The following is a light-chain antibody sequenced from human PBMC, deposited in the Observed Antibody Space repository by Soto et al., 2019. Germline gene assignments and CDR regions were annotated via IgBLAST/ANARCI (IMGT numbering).Light chain of an antibody. Sequence: DIQMTQSTSTLSDSVRDTVTITCLASESIDNWLAWYQQKPGKAPKLLIFAASTLVRGVPSRFSGRGSGTEFTLTISSLQADDYATFYCQQYHTDWTFGQGSNVDIK. CDR2: AAS. J-gene: IGKJ1*01. CDR3: QQYHTDWT. CDR1: ESIDNW. V-gene: IGKV1-5*01.